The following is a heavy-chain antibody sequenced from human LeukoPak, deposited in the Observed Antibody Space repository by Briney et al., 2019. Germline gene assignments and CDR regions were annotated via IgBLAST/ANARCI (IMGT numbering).Heavy chain of an antibody. D-gene: IGHD4-17*01. CDR3: ARAETTVMDWFDP. J-gene: IGHJ5*02. CDR1: GYTFTSYY. Sequence: GASVKVSCKASGYTFTSYYMHWVRQAPGQGLEWMGIINPSGGSTSYAQKFQGRVTMTRGTSTSTVYMELSSLRSEDTAVYYCARAETTVMDWFDPWGQGTLVTVSP. V-gene: IGHV1-46*01. CDR2: INPSGGST.